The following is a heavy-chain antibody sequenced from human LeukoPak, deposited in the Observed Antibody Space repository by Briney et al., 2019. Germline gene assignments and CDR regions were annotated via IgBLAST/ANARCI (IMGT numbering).Heavy chain of an antibody. CDR1: GGSITNYF. D-gene: IGHD3-3*01. CDR2: IYYNGST. J-gene: IGHJ5*02. CDR3: ARDPSWSGWFDP. Sequence: PSETLTLTCTVSGGSITNYFWSWIRQPPGKGLEWIGFIYYNGSTNYNPSLGSRVTISVDTSKSQFSLKLSSVTAADTAVYYCARDPSWSGWFDPWGQGTLVTVSS. V-gene: IGHV4-59*01.